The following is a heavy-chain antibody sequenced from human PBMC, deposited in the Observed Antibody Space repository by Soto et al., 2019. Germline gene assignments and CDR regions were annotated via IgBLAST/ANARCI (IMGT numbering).Heavy chain of an antibody. D-gene: IGHD4-17*01. Sequence: SETLSLTCTVSGGSISSYYWSWIRQPPGKGLECIGYIYYSGSTNYNPSLKSRVTISVDTSKNQFSLKLSSVTAADTAVYYCARRYGDCFDFWGQGTPVTVSS. J-gene: IGHJ4*02. CDR2: IYYSGST. V-gene: IGHV4-59*08. CDR3: ARRYGDCFDF. CDR1: GGSISSYY.